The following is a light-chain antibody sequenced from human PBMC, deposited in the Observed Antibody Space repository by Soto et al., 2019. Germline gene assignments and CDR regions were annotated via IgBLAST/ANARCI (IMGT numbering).Light chain of an antibody. CDR2: GAS. CDR1: QSVSSSY. CDR3: QQYHNWPPIT. Sequence: EIVLTHSPGTLSLSPWEIATLSCRASQSVSSSYLAWYQQKPGQAPRLLIYGASSRATGIPARFSGSGSETDFTLSISSLQSEDSAVYYCQQYHNWPPITFGQGTRLEIK. V-gene: IGKV3-20*01. J-gene: IGKJ5*01.